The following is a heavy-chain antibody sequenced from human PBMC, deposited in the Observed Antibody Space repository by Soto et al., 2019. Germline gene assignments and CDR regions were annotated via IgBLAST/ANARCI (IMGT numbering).Heavy chain of an antibody. CDR3: ARSYSSGWEFDY. J-gene: IGHJ4*02. D-gene: IGHD6-19*01. CDR1: GFTFSNYY. V-gene: IGHV3-11*01. Sequence: ESGGGLVKPGGSLRLSCGASGFTFSNYYMSWIRQAPGKGLEWVSYISSTGRTIYYADSVKGRFTVSRDNAQNSLSLKLNSLRVEDTAVYYCARSYSSGWEFDYWGQGTQVTVSS. CDR2: ISSTGRTI.